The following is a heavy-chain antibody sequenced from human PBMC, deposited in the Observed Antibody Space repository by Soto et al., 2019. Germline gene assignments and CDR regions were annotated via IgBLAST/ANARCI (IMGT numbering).Heavy chain of an antibody. CDR2: IYYSGST. Sequence: PSETLSLTCTVSGGSISSYYWSWIRQAPGKGLEWIGYIYYSGSTNYNPSLKSRVTISVDTSKDQFSLKLSSVTAADTAVYYCARGKYSSGYPSFDYWGQGTLVTVSS. V-gene: IGHV4-59*01. CDR3: ARGKYSSGYPSFDY. CDR1: GGSISSYY. J-gene: IGHJ4*02. D-gene: IGHD6-19*01.